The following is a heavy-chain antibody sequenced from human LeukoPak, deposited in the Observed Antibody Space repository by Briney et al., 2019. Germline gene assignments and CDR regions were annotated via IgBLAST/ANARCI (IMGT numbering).Heavy chain of an antibody. J-gene: IGHJ2*01. CDR3: ARDGYREWYFDL. V-gene: IGHV3-23*01. D-gene: IGHD5-18*01. Sequence: GGSLRLSCAASGFTFSSYAMSWVRQAPGKGLEWVSAISGSGGSTYYTDSVKGRFTISRDNSKNTLYLQMNSLRAEDTAVYYCARDGYREWYFDLWGRGTLVTVSS. CDR1: GFTFSSYA. CDR2: ISGSGGST.